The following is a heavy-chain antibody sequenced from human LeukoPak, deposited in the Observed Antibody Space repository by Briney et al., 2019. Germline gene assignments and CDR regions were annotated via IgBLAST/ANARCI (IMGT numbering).Heavy chain of an antibody. V-gene: IGHV4-34*01. CDR3: ARRAGYSYGWVRAYYFDY. CDR2: INHSGST. CDR1: GGSFSGYY. J-gene: IGHJ4*02. D-gene: IGHD5-18*01. Sequence: SETLSLTCAVYGGSFSGYYWSWIRQPPGKGLEWIGEINHSGSTNYNPSLKSRVTISVDTSKNQFSLKLSSVTAVDTAVYYCARRAGYSYGWVRAYYFDYWGQGTLVTVSS.